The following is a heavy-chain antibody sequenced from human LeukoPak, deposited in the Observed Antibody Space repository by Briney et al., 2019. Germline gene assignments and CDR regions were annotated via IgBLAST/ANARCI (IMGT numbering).Heavy chain of an antibody. Sequence: GGSLRLSCAASGFTFISYAIHWVRQAPGKGLEWVAVISYDGSNKYYADSVKGRFTISRDNSKNTLYLQMNSLRAEDTAVYYCARGRNVSPTVTTFPHDAFDIWGQGTMVTVSS. CDR2: ISYDGSNK. CDR3: ARGRNVSPTVTTFPHDAFDI. CDR1: GFTFISYA. V-gene: IGHV3-30*04. J-gene: IGHJ3*02. D-gene: IGHD4-17*01.